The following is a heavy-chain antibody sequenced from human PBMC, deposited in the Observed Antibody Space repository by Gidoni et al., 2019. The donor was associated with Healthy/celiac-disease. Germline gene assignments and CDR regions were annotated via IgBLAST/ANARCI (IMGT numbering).Heavy chain of an antibody. CDR3: TTDVYYYDSSGYSSPYWYVDL. CDR1: ALPFSNAW. D-gene: IGHD3-22*01. J-gene: IGHJ2*01. CDR2: IKSKTDVGTT. Sequence: EVQLVESGGGLVEPGGSLRLSCAASALPFSNAWNTWFRQAPGKGLECVGGIKSKTDVGTTDYAEPVKGRFTISRDDSKNTLYLQMNSLKTEDTAVYYCTTDVYYYDSSGYSSPYWYVDLWGRGTLVTVSS. V-gene: IGHV3-15*01.